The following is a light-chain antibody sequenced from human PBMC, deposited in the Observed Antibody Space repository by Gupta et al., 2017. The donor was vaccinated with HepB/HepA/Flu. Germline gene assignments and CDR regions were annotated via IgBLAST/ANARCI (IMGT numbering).Light chain of an antibody. V-gene: IGKV4-1*01. CDR1: QSGLYSYNNKNY. CDR3: QQYYSTPYT. Sequence: DIVMTKSPDSPAASLGERATIDGKYSQSGLYSYNNKNYLAWYQQKPGQPPKLLIYWASTRESGVPDRFSGSGSGTDFTLTISSLQAEDVAVYYCQQYYSTPYTFGQGTKVEIK. CDR2: WAS. J-gene: IGKJ2*01.